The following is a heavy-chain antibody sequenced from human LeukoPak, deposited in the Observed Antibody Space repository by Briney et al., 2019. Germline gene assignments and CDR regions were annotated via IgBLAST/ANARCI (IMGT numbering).Heavy chain of an antibody. Sequence: SETLSLTSTVSAGTVSTSDYYWGWIRQTPGKGLEWIGDIFHNGKTNDNPSLKGRVTISIHTSNNQFSLRLPSVTAADTAVYYCARIFDSWGQGTLVTVSS. V-gene: IGHV4-39*07. J-gene: IGHJ4*02. CDR1: AGTVSTSDYY. CDR2: IFHNGKT. CDR3: ARIFDS.